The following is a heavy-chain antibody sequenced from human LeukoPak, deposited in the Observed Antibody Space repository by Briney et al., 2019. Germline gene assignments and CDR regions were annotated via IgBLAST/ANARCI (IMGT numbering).Heavy chain of an antibody. CDR1: GFTFSSYA. J-gene: IGHJ4*02. V-gene: IGHV3-64*01. CDR2: ISSNGGST. CDR3: ARDLYGIKSLGYYFDY. D-gene: IGHD2/OR15-2a*01. Sequence: VGSLRLSCAASGFTFSSYAMHWVRQAPGKGLEYVSAISSNGGSTYYANSVKGRFTISRDNSKNTLYLQMGSLRAEDMAVYYCARDLYGIKSLGYYFDYWGQGTLVTVSS.